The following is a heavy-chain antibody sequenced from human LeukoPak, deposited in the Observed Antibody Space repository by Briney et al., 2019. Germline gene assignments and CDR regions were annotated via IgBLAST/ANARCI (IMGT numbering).Heavy chain of an antibody. J-gene: IGHJ4*02. V-gene: IGHV4-34*01. CDR1: GGSFSGYY. Sequence: PSETLSLTCAVYGGSFSGYYWSWIRQPPGKGLEWIGEINHSGSTNYNPSLKSRVTISVDTSKNQFSLKLSSVTAADTAVYYCARGPQLALFVYWGQGTLVTVSS. CDR3: ARGPQLALFVY. CDR2: INHSGST. D-gene: IGHD6-13*01.